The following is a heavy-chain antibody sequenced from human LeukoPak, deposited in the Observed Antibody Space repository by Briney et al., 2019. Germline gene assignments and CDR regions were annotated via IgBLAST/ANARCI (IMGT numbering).Heavy chain of an antibody. CDR2: INPSGGT. Sequence: SETLSLTCAGYGASFSGYYWSWIRQSPGMGLEWIGEINPSGGTNYNSSLKSRVTISVDTSKNQFSLKLTSVTAADTAVYYCTRGRRDSKSYYKYWGQGTLVTVSS. CDR3: TRGRRDSKSYYKY. CDR1: GASFSGYY. D-gene: IGHD3-10*01. J-gene: IGHJ4*02. V-gene: IGHV4-34*01.